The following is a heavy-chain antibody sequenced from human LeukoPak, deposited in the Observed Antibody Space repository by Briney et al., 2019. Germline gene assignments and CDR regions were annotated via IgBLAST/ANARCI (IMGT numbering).Heavy chain of an antibody. CDR2: ISSSGSTI. CDR3: AKLEASGYSLYV. J-gene: IGHJ4*02. Sequence: PGGSLRLSCAASGFTFSSYEMNWVRQAPGKGLEWVSYISSSGSTIYYADSVKGRFTISRDNAKNSLYLQMNSLRAEDTAVYYCAKLEASGYSLYVWGQGTLVTVSS. V-gene: IGHV3-48*03. D-gene: IGHD2-15*01. CDR1: GFTFSSYE.